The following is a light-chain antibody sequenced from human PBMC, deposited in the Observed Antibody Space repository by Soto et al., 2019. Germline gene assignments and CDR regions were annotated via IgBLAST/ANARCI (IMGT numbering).Light chain of an antibody. J-gene: IGKJ1*01. CDR2: GAS. CDR3: QQYGSSPGT. CDR1: QSVSSN. V-gene: IGKV3-20*01. Sequence: EIVMTQSPATLSVSPGERATLSCRASQSVSSNLAWYQHKPGQAPRLLIYGASIRATDIPDRFSGSGSGTDFTLTITRLEPEDLAVYYCQQYGSSPGTFGQGTKVDIK.